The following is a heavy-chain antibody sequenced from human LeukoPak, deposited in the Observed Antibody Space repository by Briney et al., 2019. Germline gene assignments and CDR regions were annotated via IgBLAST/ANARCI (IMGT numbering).Heavy chain of an antibody. CDR2: INPNSGGT. V-gene: IGHV1-2*02. CDR3: ARDREILYSSSWYGLLRYYYGMDL. CDR1: GYTFTGYY. Sequence: ASVKVSCKASGYTFTGYYMHWVRQAPGQGLEWMGWINPNSGGTNYAQKFQGRVTMTRDTSISTAYMELSRLRSDDTAVYYCARDREILYSSSWYGLLRYYYGMDLWGQGTTVTVSS. D-gene: IGHD6-13*01. J-gene: IGHJ6*02.